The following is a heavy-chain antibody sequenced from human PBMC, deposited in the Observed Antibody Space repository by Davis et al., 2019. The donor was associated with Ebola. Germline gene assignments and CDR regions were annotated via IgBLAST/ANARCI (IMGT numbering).Heavy chain of an antibody. J-gene: IGHJ6*02. V-gene: IGHV3-7*03. CDR1: GFTFSTYW. Sequence: GESLKISCAASGFTFSTYWMSWVRQAPGKGLDWVANINEDGSAKYYVDSVKGRFTISRDNAKNSLYLQMNSLRAEDTAVSYWARNRRYGRDVWGQGTTVTVSS. CDR3: ARNRRYGRDV. CDR2: INEDGSAK. D-gene: IGHD1-14*01.